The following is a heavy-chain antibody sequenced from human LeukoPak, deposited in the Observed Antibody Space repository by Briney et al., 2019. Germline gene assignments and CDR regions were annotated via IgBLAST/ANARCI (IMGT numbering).Heavy chain of an antibody. CDR1: GYSFTSYW. Sequence: GESLKISRKGSGYSFTSYWIIWVRQMPGKGLEWMGRIDPSDSYTNYSPSFQGHVTISADKSISTAYLQWSSLKASDTAMYYCAKLFTGELDYWGQGTLVTVSS. CDR2: IDPSDSYT. J-gene: IGHJ4*02. CDR3: AKLFTGELDY. V-gene: IGHV5-10-1*01. D-gene: IGHD7-27*01.